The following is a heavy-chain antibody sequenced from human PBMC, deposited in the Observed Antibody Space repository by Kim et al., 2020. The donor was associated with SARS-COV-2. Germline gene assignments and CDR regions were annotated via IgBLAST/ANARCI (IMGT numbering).Heavy chain of an antibody. CDR2: IIPIFGTA. V-gene: IGHV1-69*13. J-gene: IGHJ4*02. CDR3: AIYSSGGIFYFDY. D-gene: IGHD6-19*01. CDR1: GGTFSSYA. Sequence: SVKVSCKASGGTFSSYAISWVRQAPGQGLEWMGGIIPIFGTAIYAQKFQGRVTITADESTSTAYMELSSLRSEDTAVYYCAIYSSGGIFYFDYWGQGTLVTVSS.